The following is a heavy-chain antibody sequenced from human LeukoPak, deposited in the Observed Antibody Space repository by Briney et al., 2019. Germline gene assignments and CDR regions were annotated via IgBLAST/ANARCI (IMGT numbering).Heavy chain of an antibody. D-gene: IGHD1-1*01. Sequence: GSLRLSCSASGFTFSSYAMHWVRQAPGKGLEYVSAISSNGGSTYYADSVKGRFTISRDNSKNTLYLQMSSLRAGDTAVYYCVKPTTGTTYYFDYWGQGTLVTVSS. J-gene: IGHJ4*02. CDR2: ISSNGGST. CDR1: GFTFSSYA. V-gene: IGHV3-64D*09. CDR3: VKPTTGTTYYFDY.